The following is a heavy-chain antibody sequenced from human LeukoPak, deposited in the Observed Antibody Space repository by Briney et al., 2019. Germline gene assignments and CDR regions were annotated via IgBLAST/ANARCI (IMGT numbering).Heavy chain of an antibody. Sequence: GGSLRLSCSASGFTFCSYVMSWVRQPPGKRREWVSAISGSGGSTYYADSVKGRFTISRDNSKNTLYLQMNSLRAEDTAVYYCAKREHYYGSGSSYFDYWGQGTLVTVSS. CDR1: GFTFCSYV. CDR2: ISGSGGST. D-gene: IGHD3-10*01. V-gene: IGHV3-23*01. J-gene: IGHJ4*02. CDR3: AKREHYYGSGSSYFDY.